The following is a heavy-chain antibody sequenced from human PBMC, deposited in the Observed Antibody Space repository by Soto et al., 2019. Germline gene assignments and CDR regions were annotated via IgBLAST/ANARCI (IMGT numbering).Heavy chain of an antibody. CDR3: ARAHYGDYGYGMDV. CDR1: GGSISSGGYS. D-gene: IGHD4-17*01. J-gene: IGHJ6*02. Sequence: QLQLQESGSGLVKPSQTLSLTCAVSGGSISSGGYSWSWIRQPPGKGLEWIGYIYHSGSAYYNPALKSRVTISVDRSKNQFSLILSSVTAADTAVYYSARAHYGDYGYGMDVWGQGTTVTVSS. CDR2: IYHSGSA. V-gene: IGHV4-30-2*01.